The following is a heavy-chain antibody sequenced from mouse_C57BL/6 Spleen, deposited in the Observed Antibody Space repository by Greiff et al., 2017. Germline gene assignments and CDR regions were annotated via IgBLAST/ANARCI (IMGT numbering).Heavy chain of an antibody. D-gene: IGHD2-3*01. CDR1: GFNIKDYY. CDR3: TTRDGYYHYAMDY. V-gene: IGHV14-1*01. Sequence: VQLQQSGAELVRPGASVKLSCTASGFNIKDYYMHWVKQRPEQGLEWIGRIDPEDGDTEYAPKFQGKATMTADTSSNTAYLPLSSLTYEDTAVYYCTTRDGYYHYAMDYWGQGTSVTVSS. J-gene: IGHJ4*01. CDR2: IDPEDGDT.